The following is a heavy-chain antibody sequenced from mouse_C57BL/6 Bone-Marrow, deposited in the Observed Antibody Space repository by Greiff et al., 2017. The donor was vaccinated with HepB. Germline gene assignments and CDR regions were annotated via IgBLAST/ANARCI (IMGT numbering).Heavy chain of an antibody. V-gene: IGHV1-53*01. Sequence: VQLQQSGTELVKPGASVKLSCKASGYTFTSYWMHWVKQRPGQGLEWIGNINPSNGGTNYNEKFKSKATLTVDKSSSTAYMQLSSRTSEDSAVYYCARQRGYDYDVAWFAYWGQGTLVTVSA. CDR3: ARQRGYDYDVAWFAY. J-gene: IGHJ3*01. D-gene: IGHD2-4*01. CDR2: INPSNGGT. CDR1: GYTFTSYW.